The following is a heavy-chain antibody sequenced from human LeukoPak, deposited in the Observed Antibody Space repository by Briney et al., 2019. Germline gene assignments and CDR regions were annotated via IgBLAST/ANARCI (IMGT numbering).Heavy chain of an antibody. CDR2: INHSGST. CDR3: ARGESDYYDSSGYYYNWFDP. Sequence: PSETLSLTCALYGGSFSGYYWSWIRQPPGKGLEWIGEINHSGSTNYNPSLKSRVTISVDTSKNQFSLKLSSVTAADTAVYYCARGESDYYDSSGYYYNWFDPWGQGTLVTVSS. D-gene: IGHD3-22*01. V-gene: IGHV4-34*01. J-gene: IGHJ5*02. CDR1: GGSFSGYY.